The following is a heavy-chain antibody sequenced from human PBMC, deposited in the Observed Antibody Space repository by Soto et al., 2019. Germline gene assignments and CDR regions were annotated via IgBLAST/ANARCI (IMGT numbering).Heavy chain of an antibody. CDR1: GFNFSRFW. CDR3: ARDLSSCSSARCYSFYYGMDL. CDR2: INSDGSRT. V-gene: IGHV3-74*01. D-gene: IGHD2-2*01. J-gene: IGHJ6*02. Sequence: GGSLRLSCTASGFNFSRFWTHWVRQVPGRGPVWVSHINSDGSRTSYADSVKGRFTISRDNAKNTLFLQMNSLRAEDTAVYYCARDLSSCSSARCYSFYYGMDLWGQGTTVTVSS.